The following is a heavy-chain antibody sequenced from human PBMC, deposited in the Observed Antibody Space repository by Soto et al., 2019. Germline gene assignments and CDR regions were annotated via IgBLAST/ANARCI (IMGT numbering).Heavy chain of an antibody. J-gene: IGHJ5*02. CDR1: GGSFSGYY. CDR3: ARGPAAYYDFWRRKPNWFDP. D-gene: IGHD3-3*01. V-gene: IGHV4-34*01. CDR2: INHSGST. Sequence: SETLSLTCAVYGGSFSGYYWSWIRQPPGKGLEWIGEINHSGSTNYNPSLKSRVTISVDTSKNQFSLKLSSVTAADTAVYYCARGPAAYYDFWRRKPNWFDPWGQGTLVTVSS.